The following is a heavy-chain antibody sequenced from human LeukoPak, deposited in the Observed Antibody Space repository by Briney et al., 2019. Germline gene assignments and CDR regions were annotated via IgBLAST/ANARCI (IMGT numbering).Heavy chain of an antibody. CDR2: ISAYNGNT. Sequence: SVKVLIRASGYTFTSYGFTWVRQTPGQGLEWMGWISAYNGNTNIAQKFQGRVIMTTDTSTSTVYMEVRSLRSDDTAVYYCARVGRSGMDVWCLWTKVIVSS. V-gene: IGHV1-18*01. CDR1: GYTFTSYG. CDR3: ARVGRSGMDV. J-gene: IGHJ6*02. D-gene: IGHD3-16*01.